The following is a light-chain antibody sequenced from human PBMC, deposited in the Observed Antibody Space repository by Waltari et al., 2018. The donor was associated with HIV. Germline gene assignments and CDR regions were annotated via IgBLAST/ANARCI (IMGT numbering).Light chain of an antibody. V-gene: IGLV2-14*03. CDR2: DVT. J-gene: IGLJ2*01. Sequence: SALTQPASVSGSPGQSITISCLGASSDIGSFDYVSWYQQHPDKAPKLILYDVTYRPSGFSGRFSGSRSGSMASLTISGLQPEDEADYFCCSYSDSGTILFGGGTRVTVL. CDR3: CSYSDSGTIL. CDR1: SSDIGSFDY.